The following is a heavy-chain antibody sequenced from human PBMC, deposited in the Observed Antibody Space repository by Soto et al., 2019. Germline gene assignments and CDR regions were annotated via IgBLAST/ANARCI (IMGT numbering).Heavy chain of an antibody. CDR2: INHSGST. V-gene: IGHV4-34*01. CDR1: GGSFSGYY. J-gene: IGHJ5*02. D-gene: IGHD3-10*01. Sequence: SDTLSLTCAVYGGSFSGYYWSWIRQPPGKGLEWIGEINHSGSTNYNPSLKSRVTISVDTSKNQFSLKLSSVTAADTAVYYCASGYYGSGSYYTARHYWFDPWGQGTLVTVS. CDR3: ASGYYGSGSYYTARHYWFDP.